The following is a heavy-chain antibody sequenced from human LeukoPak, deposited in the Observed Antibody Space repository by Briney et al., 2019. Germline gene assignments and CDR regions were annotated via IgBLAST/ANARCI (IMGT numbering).Heavy chain of an antibody. V-gene: IGHV3-30*02. J-gene: IGHJ4*02. D-gene: IGHD3-10*01. CDR3: AKSYLWFGELSHFDY. CDR2: IRSDGSNK. Sequence: GGSLRLSYAASGFTFSSYGMHWVRQAPGKGLEWVAFIRSDGSNKYYADSVKGRFTISRDNSKSTLYLQMNSLRAEDSAVYYCAKSYLWFGELSHFDYWGQGTLVTVSS. CDR1: GFTFSSYG.